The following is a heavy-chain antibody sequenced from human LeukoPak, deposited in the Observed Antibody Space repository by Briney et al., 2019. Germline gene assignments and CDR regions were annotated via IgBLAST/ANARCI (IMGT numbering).Heavy chain of an antibody. CDR2: ISSSSYI. J-gene: IGHJ4*02. CDR1: GFTISGYS. D-gene: IGHD5-12*01. Sequence: GGSLRLSCTDSGFTISGYSMIWVRQAPGKGLEWVSSISSSSYIYYADSVKGRFTISRDNAKNSLYLQMNSLRAEDTAVYYCARDRGFSYSGYDYQPSGYRGQGTLVTVSS. V-gene: IGHV3-21*01. CDR3: ARDRGFSYSGYDYQPSGY.